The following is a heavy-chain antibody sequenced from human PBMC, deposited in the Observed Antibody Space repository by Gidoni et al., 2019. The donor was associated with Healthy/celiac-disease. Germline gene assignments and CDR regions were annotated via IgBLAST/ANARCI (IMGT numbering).Heavy chain of an antibody. Sequence: QVQLQQSGPGLVKPSQTLELTCAISGDSVPSNSAAWNWIRQSPSRGLEWLGRTYYRSKWYNDYAVSVKSRITINPDTSKNQFSLQLNSVTPEDTAVYYCARASYNWNDTPNWFDPWGQGTLVTVSS. CDR2: TYYRSKWYN. J-gene: IGHJ5*02. V-gene: IGHV6-1*01. CDR1: GDSVPSNSAA. D-gene: IGHD1-20*01. CDR3: ARASYNWNDTPNWFDP.